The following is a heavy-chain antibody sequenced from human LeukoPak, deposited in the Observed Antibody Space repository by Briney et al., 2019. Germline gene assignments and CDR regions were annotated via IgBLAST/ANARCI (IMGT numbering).Heavy chain of an antibody. J-gene: IGHJ4*02. CDR1: GYTFTSYG. CDR3: ARTCSSTSCYSDY. D-gene: IGHD2-2*01. CDR2: ISAYNGNT. V-gene: IGHV1-18*01. Sequence: WASVKVSYKASGYTFTSYGISWVRQAPGQGLERMGWISAYNGNTNYAQKLQGRVTMTTDTSTSTAYMELRSLRSDDTAVYYCARTCSSTSCYSDYWGQGTLVTVSS.